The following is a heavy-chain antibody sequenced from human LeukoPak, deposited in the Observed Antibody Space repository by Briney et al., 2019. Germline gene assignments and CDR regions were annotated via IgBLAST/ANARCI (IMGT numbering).Heavy chain of an antibody. Sequence: GRSLRLSCAASGFNFSHYCLHWVRQASAKGLEWVAFISYNGSDTYYADSVKGRFTISRDNSRNTLYLQIDSLRLRDTAVYYCAKLPINSLGSYGSGTYRFDPWGQGTLVTVSS. V-gene: IGHV3-30*18. CDR1: GFNFSHYC. D-gene: IGHD3-10*01. CDR2: ISYNGSDT. CDR3: AKLPINSLGSYGSGTYRFDP. J-gene: IGHJ5*02.